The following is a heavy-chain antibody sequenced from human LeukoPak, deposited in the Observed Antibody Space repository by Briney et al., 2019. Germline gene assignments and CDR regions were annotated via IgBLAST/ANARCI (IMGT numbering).Heavy chain of an antibody. V-gene: IGHV1-8*01. CDR1: GYTFTSYD. D-gene: IGHD2-15*01. CDR3: GLGVVVVAAIDY. CDR2: MNPNSGNT. Sequence: ASVTVSCKASGYTFTSYDINWVRQAPGQGLEWMGWMNPNSGNTGYAQKFQGRVTMTRNTSISTAYMELSSLRSEDTAVYYCGLGVVVVAAIDYWGQGTLVTVSS. J-gene: IGHJ4*02.